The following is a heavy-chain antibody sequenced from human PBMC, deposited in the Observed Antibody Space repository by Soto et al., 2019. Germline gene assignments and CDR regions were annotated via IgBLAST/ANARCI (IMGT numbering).Heavy chain of an antibody. CDR3: ARAGYCSGGSCYSFPPRVAYFDY. Sequence: SETLSLTCAVYGGSFSGYYWSWIRQPPGKGLEWIGEINHSGSTNYNPSLKSRVTISVDTSKNQFSLKLSSVTAADTAVYYCARAGYCSGGSCYSFPPRVAYFDYWSQGTLVTVSS. CDR1: GGSFSGYY. J-gene: IGHJ4*02. D-gene: IGHD2-15*01. CDR2: INHSGST. V-gene: IGHV4-34*01.